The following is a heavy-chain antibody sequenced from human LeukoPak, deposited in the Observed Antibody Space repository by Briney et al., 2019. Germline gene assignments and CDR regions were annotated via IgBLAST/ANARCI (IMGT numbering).Heavy chain of an antibody. CDR1: GGTFSSYA. J-gene: IGHJ3*02. CDR3: ARDGVLHSNYWYPYDAFDI. CDR2: IIPILGIA. V-gene: IGHV1-69*04. Sequence: ASVKVSCKASGGTFSSYAISWVRQAPGQGLEWMGRIIPILGIANYAQKFQGRVTITADKSTSTAYMKLSSLRSEDTAVYYCARDGVLHSNYWYPYDAFDIWGQGTMVTVSS. D-gene: IGHD4-11*01.